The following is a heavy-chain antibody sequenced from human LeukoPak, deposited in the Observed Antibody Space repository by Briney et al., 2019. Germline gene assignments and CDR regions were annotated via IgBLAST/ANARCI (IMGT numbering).Heavy chain of an antibody. V-gene: IGHV3-30*04. D-gene: IGHD1-26*01. Sequence: GGSLRLSCAASGFTSSNYAMHWVRQAPGRGLEWVTVISSDGSNGYYAGSVKGRFTISRDNSQNTLYVQMSSLRPEDTAMYYCVREVTSGSFDSWGQGTLVTVSS. J-gene: IGHJ4*02. CDR1: GFTSSNYA. CDR2: ISSDGSNG. CDR3: VREVTSGSFDS.